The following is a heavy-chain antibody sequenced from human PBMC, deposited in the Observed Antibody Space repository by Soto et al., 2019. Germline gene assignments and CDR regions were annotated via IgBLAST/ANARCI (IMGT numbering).Heavy chain of an antibody. D-gene: IGHD2-21*02. V-gene: IGHV4-31*01. CDR2: IYYSGST. CDR1: GGSISSGGYY. CDR3: ATGGDCGGDCYSEYFQH. J-gene: IGHJ1*01. Sequence: QVQLQESGPGLVKPSQTLSLTCTVSGGSISSGGYYWSWIRQHPGKGLEWIGYIYYSGSTYYNPSPNSQVTISVDTSKNQFSLKLSSVTAADTAVYYCATGGDCGGDCYSEYFQHWGQGTLVTVSS.